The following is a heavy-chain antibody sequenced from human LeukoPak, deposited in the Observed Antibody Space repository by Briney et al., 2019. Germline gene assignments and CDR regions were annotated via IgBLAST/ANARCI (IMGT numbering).Heavy chain of an antibody. CDR3: ARVPEQQLVHDGYYFDY. Sequence: GASVKVSCKASGYTFTGYYMHWVRRAPGQGLEWMGWINPNSGGTNYAQKFQGRVTMTRDTSISTAYMELSRLRSDDTAVYYCARVPEQQLVHDGYYFDYWGQGTLVTVSS. V-gene: IGHV1-2*02. D-gene: IGHD6-13*01. CDR2: INPNSGGT. CDR1: GYTFTGYY. J-gene: IGHJ4*02.